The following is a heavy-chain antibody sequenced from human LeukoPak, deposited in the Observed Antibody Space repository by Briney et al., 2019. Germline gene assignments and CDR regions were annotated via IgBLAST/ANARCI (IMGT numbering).Heavy chain of an antibody. J-gene: IGHJ4*02. CDR3: ARTPLRFLARSSMGASYFDF. CDR2: ISGSDGST. D-gene: IGHD3-3*01. CDR1: GFTFSSYA. Sequence: GGSLRLSCAASGFTFSSYAMSWVRQAPGKGLEWVSAISGSDGSTYYADSVKGRFTISRDDSENTLYLQLNNLRAEDTAVYYCARTPLRFLARSSMGASYFDFWGRGTLVTVSS. V-gene: IGHV3-23*01.